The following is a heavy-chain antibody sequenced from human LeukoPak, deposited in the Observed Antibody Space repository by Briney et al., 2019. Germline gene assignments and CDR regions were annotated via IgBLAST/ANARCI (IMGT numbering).Heavy chain of an antibody. CDR3: ARRTVVGTLDY. V-gene: IGHV3-74*01. J-gene: IGHJ4*02. D-gene: IGHD6-13*01. CDR2: INSDGSST. Sequence: GGSLRPSCAASGFTFSSYWMHWVRHAPGKGLVWVSRINSDGSSTSYADSVKGRFTISRDNAKNTLYLQMNSLRAEDTAVYYCARRTVVGTLDYWGQGTLVTVSS. CDR1: GFTFSSYW.